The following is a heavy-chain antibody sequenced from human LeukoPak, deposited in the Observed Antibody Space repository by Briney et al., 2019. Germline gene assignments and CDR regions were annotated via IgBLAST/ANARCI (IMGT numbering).Heavy chain of an antibody. CDR2: ISSSGSTI. J-gene: IGHJ6*04. CDR3: ARESTLGFGELFRYYYGMDV. CDR1: GFTFSSYE. V-gene: IGHV3-48*03. D-gene: IGHD3-10*01. Sequence: GGSLRLSCAVSGFTFSSYEMNWVRQAPGKGLEWVSYISSSGSTIYYADSVKGRFTISRDNAKNSLYLQMNSLRAEDKAVYYCARESTLGFGELFRYYYGMDVWGKGTTVTVSS.